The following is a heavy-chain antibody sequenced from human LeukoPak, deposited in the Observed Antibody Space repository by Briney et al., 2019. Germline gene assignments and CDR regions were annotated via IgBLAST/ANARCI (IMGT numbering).Heavy chain of an antibody. J-gene: IGHJ3*02. D-gene: IGHD2-2*01. V-gene: IGHV1-8*01. CDR3: ARVDLSTRGFGI. CDR1: GYTFTSYD. Sequence: ASVKVSCKASGYTFTSYDINWVRQATGQGLEWMGWMNPNSGNTGYAQKFQGRVTMTRNTSISTAYMELSSLRSEDTAVYYCARVDLSTRGFGIWGQGTMVTVSS. CDR2: MNPNSGNT.